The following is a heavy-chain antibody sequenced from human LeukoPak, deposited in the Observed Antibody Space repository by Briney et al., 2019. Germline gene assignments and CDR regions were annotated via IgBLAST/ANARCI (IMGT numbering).Heavy chain of an antibody. V-gene: IGHV3-30*02. CDR3: AKDLRAAADGTYFDY. CDR1: GFIFNSYG. D-gene: IGHD6-13*01. J-gene: IGHJ4*02. CDR2: IRYDGSNK. Sequence: GGSLRLSCAASGFIFNSYGMHWVRQAPGKGLEWVAFIRYDGSNKYYADSVKGRFTISRDNSKNTLYLQMNSLRGDDTAVYYCAKDLRAAADGTYFDYWGQGTLVTVSS.